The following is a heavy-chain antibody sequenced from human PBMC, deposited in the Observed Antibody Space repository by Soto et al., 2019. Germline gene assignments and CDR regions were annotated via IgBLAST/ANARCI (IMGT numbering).Heavy chain of an antibody. J-gene: IGHJ4*02. CDR1: GFTFSSHW. D-gene: IGHD3-22*01. CDR3: ASRLADHNYDGVFDF. CDR2: IKQDGSEK. Sequence: DVQLVESGGGLVQPGGSLRLSCVGSGFTFSSHWMTWVRQAPGKALEWVANIKQDGSEKYYVDSVKGRFTISRDNAKNSVFLQMNSLRVEDTAVYYCASRLADHNYDGVFDFWGPGTLVTVSS. V-gene: IGHV3-7*03.